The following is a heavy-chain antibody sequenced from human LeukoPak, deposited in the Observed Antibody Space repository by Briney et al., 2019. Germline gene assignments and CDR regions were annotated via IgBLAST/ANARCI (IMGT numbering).Heavy chain of an antibody. CDR1: GGSISSSTFY. Sequence: PSETLSLTCTVSGGSISSSTFYWGWIRQPPGTGLEWIGSIYYSGSTNYNPSLKSRVTISVDTSKNQFSLKLSSVTAADTAVYYCARSPAHCSITSCYPFPYYYYMDVWGKGTTVTISS. D-gene: IGHD2-2*01. V-gene: IGHV4-39*07. CDR3: ARSPAHCSITSCYPFPYYYYMDV. CDR2: IYYSGST. J-gene: IGHJ6*03.